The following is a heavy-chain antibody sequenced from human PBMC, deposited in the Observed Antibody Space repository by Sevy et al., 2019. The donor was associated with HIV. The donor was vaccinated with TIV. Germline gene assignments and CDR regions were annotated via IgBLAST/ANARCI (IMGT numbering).Heavy chain of an antibody. CDR1: GYTFTGYY. V-gene: IGHV1-2*06. D-gene: IGHD3-10*01. CDR3: ARGGFDPSDAFDI. J-gene: IGHJ3*02. CDR2: INPNSGGT. Sequence: ASVKVSCKASGYTFTGYYMHRVRQAPGQGLEWMGRINPNSGGTNYAQKFQGRVTMTRDTSISTAYMELSRLRPDDTAVYYCARGGFDPSDAFDIWGQGTMVTVSS.